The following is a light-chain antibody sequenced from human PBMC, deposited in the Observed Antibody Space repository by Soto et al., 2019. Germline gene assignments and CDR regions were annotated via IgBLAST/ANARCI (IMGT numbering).Light chain of an antibody. Sequence: QSVLTQPRSVSGSPGQSVTISCTGSSRDVRGYNFISWYQQHPGKAPKLILYDVNTRPSGVPDRISGSKSGSTAYLTISGLQAEDEADYHCCSYAGSFSWVFGEGTQLTVL. CDR3: CSYAGSFSWV. CDR1: SRDVRGYNF. CDR2: DVN. V-gene: IGLV2-11*01. J-gene: IGLJ2*01.